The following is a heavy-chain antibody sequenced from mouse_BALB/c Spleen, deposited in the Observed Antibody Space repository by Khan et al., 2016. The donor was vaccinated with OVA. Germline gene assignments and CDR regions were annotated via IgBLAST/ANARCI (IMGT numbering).Heavy chain of an antibody. CDR1: GYSFTSYY. V-gene: IGHV1S135*01. CDR3: RRHGYVAWFTY. J-gene: IGHJ3*01. CDR2: IDPFSGGT. D-gene: IGHD2-2*01. Sequence: LQQSGPELMKPGASVKISCKASGYSFTSYYIHWLMQSHGKSLEWIGYIDPFSGGTTYNQKFKGKATLTVDKSSSQAYIHLSNLTSEDSAVYYCRRHGYVAWFTYWGQGTLVTVSA.